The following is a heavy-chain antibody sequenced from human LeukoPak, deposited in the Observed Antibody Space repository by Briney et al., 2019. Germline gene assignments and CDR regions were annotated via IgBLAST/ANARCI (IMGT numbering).Heavy chain of an antibody. Sequence: GASVKVSCKASGYTFTSYGISWVRQAPGQGLEWMGWISAYNGNTNYAQKFQGRVTMTRDMSTSTVYMELSSLRSEDTAVYYCARDGYSYGFDYWGQGTLVTVSS. CDR2: ISAYNGNT. V-gene: IGHV1-18*01. D-gene: IGHD5-18*01. CDR1: GYTFTSYG. CDR3: ARDGYSYGFDY. J-gene: IGHJ4*02.